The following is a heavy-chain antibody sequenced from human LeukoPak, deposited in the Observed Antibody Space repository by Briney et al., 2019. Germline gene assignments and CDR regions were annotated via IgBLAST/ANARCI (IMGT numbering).Heavy chain of an antibody. Sequence: GGSLRLSCAASGFTFSSYAMHWVRQAPGKGLEWVAVISYDGSNKYYADSVKGRFTISRDNSKNTLYLQMNSLRAEDTAVYYCAKDRRNIVVVTAIGYWGQGTLVTVSS. V-gene: IGHV3-30*04. D-gene: IGHD2-21*02. CDR2: ISYDGSNK. J-gene: IGHJ4*02. CDR3: AKDRRNIVVVTAIGY. CDR1: GFTFSSYA.